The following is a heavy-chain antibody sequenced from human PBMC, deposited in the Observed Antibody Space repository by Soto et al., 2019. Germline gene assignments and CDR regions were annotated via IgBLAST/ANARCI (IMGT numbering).Heavy chain of an antibody. V-gene: IGHV4-34*01. CDR1: GGSFSGYY. CDR2: INHSGST. CDR3: ARGGWIQLWLHRVEGNFYFGY. Sequence: SETLSLTCAVYGGSFSGYYWSWIRQPPGKGLEWIGEINHSGSTNYNPSLKSRVTISVDTSKNQFSLKLSSVTAADTAVYYCARGGWIQLWLHRVEGNFYFGYWGQGTLVTVSS. D-gene: IGHD5-18*01. J-gene: IGHJ4*02.